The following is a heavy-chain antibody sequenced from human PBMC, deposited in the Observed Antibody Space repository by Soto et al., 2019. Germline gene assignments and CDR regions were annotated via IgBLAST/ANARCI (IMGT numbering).Heavy chain of an antibody. CDR3: ASSLEYSSSRTFVGPDAFDI. V-gene: IGHV3-66*01. D-gene: IGHD6-6*01. CDR1: EFTVSSNY. Sequence: GGSLRLSCTASEFTVSSNYMNWVRQAPGKGLKGVSVIYSGGTTYYADSVKGRFTISRDNAKNTVFLQMHSLRAEDTAVYYCASSLEYSSSRTFVGPDAFDIWGQGTMVTVSS. J-gene: IGHJ3*02. CDR2: IYSGGTT.